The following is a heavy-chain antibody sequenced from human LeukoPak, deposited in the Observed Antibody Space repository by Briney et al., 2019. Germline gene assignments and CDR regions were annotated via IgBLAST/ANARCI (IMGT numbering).Heavy chain of an antibody. CDR3: ARWLQLRGYYYYMDV. J-gene: IGHJ6*03. Sequence: GGSLRLSCAASGFTFDGYGMSWVRQAPGKGLGVSGINWNDGSIGYADSVKGRFTISRDNAKNSLYLQMNSLRAEDTALYHCARWLQLRGYYYYMDVWGKGTTVTVSS. D-gene: IGHD5-24*01. CDR2: INWNDGSI. V-gene: IGHV3-20*01. CDR1: GFTFDGYG.